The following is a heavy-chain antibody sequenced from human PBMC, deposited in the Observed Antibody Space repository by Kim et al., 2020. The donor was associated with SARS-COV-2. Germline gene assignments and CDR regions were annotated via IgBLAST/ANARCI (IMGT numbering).Heavy chain of an antibody. CDR3: ARMGRDIYGDYDGVDY. Sequence: VKGRFTISRDNSKNTLYLQMNSLRAEDTAVYYCARMGRDIYGDYDGVDYWGQGTLVTVSS. D-gene: IGHD4-17*01. V-gene: IGHV3-30*01. J-gene: IGHJ4*02.